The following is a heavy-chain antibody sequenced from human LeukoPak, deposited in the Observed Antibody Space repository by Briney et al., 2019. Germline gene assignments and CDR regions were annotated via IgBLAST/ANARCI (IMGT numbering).Heavy chain of an antibody. J-gene: IGHJ3*02. Sequence: PSETLSLTCTVSGGSVSSGSYYWSWIRQPPGKGLEWIGYIYYSGSTNYNPSLKSRVTISVDTSKNQFSLKLSSVTAADTAVYYCARATQDIVATDAFDIWGQGTMVTVSS. V-gene: IGHV4-61*01. CDR3: ARATQDIVATDAFDI. D-gene: IGHD5-12*01. CDR1: GGSVSSGSYY. CDR2: IYYSGST.